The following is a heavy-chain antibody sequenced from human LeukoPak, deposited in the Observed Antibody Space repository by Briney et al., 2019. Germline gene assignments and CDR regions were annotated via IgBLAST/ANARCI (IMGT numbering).Heavy chain of an antibody. CDR3: ARDRVFRDGYNGPFDY. Sequence: SVKVSCKASGGTFSSYAISWVRQAPGQGLEWMGGIIPIFGTANYAQKFQGRVTITADESTSTAYMELSSLRSEDTAVYYCARDRVFRDGYNGPFDYWGQGTLVAVSS. CDR2: IIPIFGTA. D-gene: IGHD5-24*01. CDR1: GGTFSSYA. J-gene: IGHJ4*02. V-gene: IGHV1-69*13.